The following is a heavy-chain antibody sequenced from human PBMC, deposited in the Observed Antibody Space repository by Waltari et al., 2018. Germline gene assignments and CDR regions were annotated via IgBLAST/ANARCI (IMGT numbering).Heavy chain of an antibody. CDR1: GGSISSHY. J-gene: IGHJ2*01. Sequence: QVQLQESGPGLVKPSETLSLTCTVPGGSISSHYWSWIGYIYYSGSTNYNPSLKSRVTISVDTSKNQFSLKLSSVTAADTAVYYCARGVAAAGIPLYWYFDLWGRGTLVTVSS. V-gene: IGHV4-59*11. D-gene: IGHD6-13*01. CDR3: ARGVAAAGIPLYWYFDL. CDR2: IYYSGST.